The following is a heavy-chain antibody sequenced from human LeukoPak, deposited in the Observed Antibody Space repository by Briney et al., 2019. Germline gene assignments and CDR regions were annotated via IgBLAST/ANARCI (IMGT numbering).Heavy chain of an antibody. CDR1: GFTFSSYA. CDR2: ISGSGGST. V-gene: IGHV3-23*01. D-gene: IGHD1-26*01. J-gene: IGHJ4*02. CDR3: AKPGNSGSYSYFDY. Sequence: GGSLRLSCAASGFTFSSYAMSWVRQAPGKGLEWVSAISGSGGSTYYADSVKGRFTISRDNAKNSLYLQMNSLRAEDTAVYYCAKPGNSGSYSYFDYWGQGTLVTVSS.